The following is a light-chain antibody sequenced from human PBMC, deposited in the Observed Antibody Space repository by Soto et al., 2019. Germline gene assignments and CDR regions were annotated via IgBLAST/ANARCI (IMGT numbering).Light chain of an antibody. CDR2: GAS. Sequence: EVVMTQSPATLSVSPGERATLSCRASQSVNANLAWYQQKPGQAPRLLIHGASNRATGIPARFSGSGFGTDFILTLSSLQSEDCAVYYCQQYNTWLWTFGQGTKVEI. CDR3: QQYNTWLWT. J-gene: IGKJ1*01. CDR1: QSVNAN. V-gene: IGKV3-15*01.